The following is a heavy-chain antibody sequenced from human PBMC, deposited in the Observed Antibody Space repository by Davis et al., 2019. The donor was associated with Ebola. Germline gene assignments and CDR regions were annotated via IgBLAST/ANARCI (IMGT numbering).Heavy chain of an antibody. D-gene: IGHD2-2*02. Sequence: MPSETLSLTCTVSGGSISNYYWSWIRQPPGKGLEWIGYIYYSGRTKYNPSLKSRVMMSVDTSKNQFSLRLNSVTAADTAVYHCARVGRYTYNGMDVWGLGTTVTVSS. CDR2: IYYSGRT. J-gene: IGHJ6*02. CDR1: GGSISNYY. V-gene: IGHV4-59*01. CDR3: ARVGRYTYNGMDV.